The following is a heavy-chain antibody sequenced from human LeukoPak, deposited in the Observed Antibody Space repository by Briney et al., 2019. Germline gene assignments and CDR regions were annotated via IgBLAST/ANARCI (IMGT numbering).Heavy chain of an antibody. Sequence: GESLKISCKGSGYSFTSYWIGWVRQMPGKGLEWMGIIYPGDSDTRYSPSFQGQVPISADKSISTAYLQWSSLKSSDTAMYYCARRQAPDYGDPWGAFDIWGQGTMVTVSS. J-gene: IGHJ3*02. CDR3: ARRQAPDYGDPWGAFDI. D-gene: IGHD4-17*01. CDR2: IYPGDSDT. CDR1: GYSFTSYW. V-gene: IGHV5-51*01.